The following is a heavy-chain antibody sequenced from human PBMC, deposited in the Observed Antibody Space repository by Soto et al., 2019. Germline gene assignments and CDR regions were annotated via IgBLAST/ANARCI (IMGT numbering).Heavy chain of an antibody. CDR3: ARERGGATILGVTGTFDV. J-gene: IGHJ3*01. V-gene: IGHV1-69*01. Sequence: QVQLVQSGAEVKKPGSSVKVSCKASGGTFSSYTVSWLRQVPGQGLEWMGGIIAVFGRGNYAQKFQGRVTITADESTSTVYMEPRSLTSEDTAVYFCARERGGATILGVTGTFDVWGQGTMVTVSS. D-gene: IGHD5-12*01. CDR1: GGTFSSYT. CDR2: IIAVFGRG.